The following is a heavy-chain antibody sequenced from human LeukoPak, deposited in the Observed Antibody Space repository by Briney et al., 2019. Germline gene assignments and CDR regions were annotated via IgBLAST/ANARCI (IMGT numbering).Heavy chain of an antibody. CDR3: ARHPHYDSSGYYWIFDY. D-gene: IGHD3-22*01. V-gene: IGHV1-18*04. CDR2: ISAYNGNT. Sequence: GASVKVSCKASGYTFTGYYMHWVRQAPGQGLEWMGWISAYNGNTNYAQKLQGRVTMTTDTSTSTAYMELRSLRSDDTAVYYCARHPHYDSSGYYWIFDYWGQGTLVTVSS. J-gene: IGHJ4*02. CDR1: GYTFTGYY.